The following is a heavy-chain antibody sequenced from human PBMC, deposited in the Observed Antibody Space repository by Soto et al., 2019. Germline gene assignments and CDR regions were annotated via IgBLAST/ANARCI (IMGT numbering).Heavy chain of an antibody. J-gene: IGHJ5*01. CDR3: GKEQYYGGPHIWFDS. CDR2: ISGSGEIT. Sequence: PCGSMRLSCVACGFSFDNYGMAGVRQAQGKGLSWVSSISGSGEITYYADSVKGRFTISRDNSKNTLYLEVNNLRAEDTALYYCGKEQYYGGPHIWFDSWGQGVLVTVSS. D-gene: IGHD3-16*01. V-gene: IGHV3-23*01. CDR1: GFSFDNYG.